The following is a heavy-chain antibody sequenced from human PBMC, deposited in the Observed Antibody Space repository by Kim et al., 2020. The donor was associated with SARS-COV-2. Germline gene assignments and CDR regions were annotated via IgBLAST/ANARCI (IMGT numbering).Heavy chain of an antibody. CDR3: ARIASSSHGFDI. CDR1: GYNFITYW. J-gene: IGHJ3*02. D-gene: IGHD6-6*01. V-gene: IGHV5-51*01. CDR2: IYPGDSET. Sequence: GASLQISCKGSGYNFITYWIAWVRQMPGKGLEWMGIIYPGDSETRYSPSFQGQVTISADKSISTAYVQWRSLKASDTAMYYCARIASSSHGFDIWGQGTMVTVSS.